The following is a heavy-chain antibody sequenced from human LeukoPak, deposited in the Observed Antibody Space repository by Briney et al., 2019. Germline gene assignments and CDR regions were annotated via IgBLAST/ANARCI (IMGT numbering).Heavy chain of an antibody. Sequence: PSETLSLTCTVSGGSISSSSYYWGWIRQPPGKGLEWIGSIYYSGSTYYNPSLKSRVTISVDTSKNQFSLKLSSVTAADTAVYYCARDSSSGWYPEAFDIWGQGTMVTVSS. CDR1: GGSISSSSYY. J-gene: IGHJ3*02. D-gene: IGHD6-19*01. CDR3: ARDSSSGWYPEAFDI. CDR2: IYYSGST. V-gene: IGHV4-39*07.